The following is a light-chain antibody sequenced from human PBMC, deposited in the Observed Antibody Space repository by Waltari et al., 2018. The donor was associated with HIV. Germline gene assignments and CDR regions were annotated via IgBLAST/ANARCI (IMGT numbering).Light chain of an antibody. Sequence: QSVLTQPPSASGTPGQRVTIPCSGSSANIGSNYVYWYQQLPGTAPKLLIYRNNPRPSGVPDRFSGSKSGTSASLAISGVRSEDEADYYCAAWDDSLLYVFGTGTKVTVL. J-gene: IGLJ1*01. CDR3: AAWDDSLLYV. CDR1: SANIGSNY. CDR2: RNN. V-gene: IGLV1-47*01.